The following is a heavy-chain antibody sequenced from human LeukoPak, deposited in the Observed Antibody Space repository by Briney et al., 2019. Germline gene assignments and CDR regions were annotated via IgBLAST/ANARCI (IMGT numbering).Heavy chain of an antibody. CDR1: GGSIRSGGFY. J-gene: IGHJ4*02. CDR2: IYYSGST. CDR3: ARDRDGYSYGRTFDY. Sequence: KPSETLSLTCTVSGGSIRSGGFYWSWIRQHPGKGLEWIGYIYYSGSTYYNPSLKSRVIISVDTSKNQFSLKLSSVTAADTAVYYCARDRDGYSYGRTFDYWGQGTLVTVSP. D-gene: IGHD5-18*01. V-gene: IGHV4-31*03.